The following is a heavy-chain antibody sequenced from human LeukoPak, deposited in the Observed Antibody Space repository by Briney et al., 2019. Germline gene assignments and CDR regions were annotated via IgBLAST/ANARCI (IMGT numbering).Heavy chain of an antibody. V-gene: IGHV4-39*01. Sequence: SETLSLTCTVSGGSISSSSYYWGWIRQPPGKGLEWIGSIYYSGSTYYNPSLKSRVTMSVDTSKNQFSLKLSSVTAADTAVYYCASHNWSYYYYYMDVWGKGTTVTVSS. CDR3: ASHNWSYYYYYMDV. D-gene: IGHD1-20*01. J-gene: IGHJ6*03. CDR1: GGSISSSSYY. CDR2: IYYSGST.